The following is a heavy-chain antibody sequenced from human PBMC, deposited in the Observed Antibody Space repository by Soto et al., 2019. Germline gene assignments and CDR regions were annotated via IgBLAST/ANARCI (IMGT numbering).Heavy chain of an antibody. J-gene: IGHJ3*02. CDR1: GGSIISYY. D-gene: IGHD6-13*01. V-gene: IGHV4-59*08. CDR3: ARRYSSAFDI. CDR2: IYYSGST. Sequence: PSETLSLTCTVAGGSIISYYWSWIRQPPGKGLEWIGYIYYSGSTNYNPSLKSRVTISVDTSKNQFSLKLSSVTAADTAVYYCARRYSSAFDIWGQGTMVTVS.